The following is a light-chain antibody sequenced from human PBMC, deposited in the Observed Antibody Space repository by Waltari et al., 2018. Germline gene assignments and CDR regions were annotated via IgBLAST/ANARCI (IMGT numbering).Light chain of an antibody. CDR2: EVN. J-gene: IGLJ3*02. V-gene: IGLV2-23*02. Sequence: QSALTQPASVSGSPGQSITISCTGTSSDVGSYNLVSWYQQYPGKAPKLMIYEVNKRPSVVSHSFSGSKSGNTASLTISGLQAEDEADYYCCSYAGGSTPWVFGGGTKLTVL. CDR1: SSDVGSYNL. CDR3: CSYAGGSTPWV.